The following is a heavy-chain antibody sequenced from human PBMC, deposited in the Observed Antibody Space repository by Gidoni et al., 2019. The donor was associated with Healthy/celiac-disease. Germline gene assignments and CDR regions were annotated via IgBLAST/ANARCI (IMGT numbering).Heavy chain of an antibody. J-gene: IGHJ6*02. CDR2: IYHSGST. V-gene: IGHV4-30-2*01. Sequence: QLQLQESGSGLVKPSPTLSLPCAVSGGSISSGGYSWIWIRQPPGKGLEWIGYIYHSGSTYYNPSLKSRVTISVDRSKNQFSLKLSSVTAADTAVYYCARVPFYYYGSGSTYYYYGMDVWGQGTTVTVSS. CDR3: ARVPFYYYGSGSTYYYYGMDV. D-gene: IGHD3-10*01. CDR1: GGSISSGGYS.